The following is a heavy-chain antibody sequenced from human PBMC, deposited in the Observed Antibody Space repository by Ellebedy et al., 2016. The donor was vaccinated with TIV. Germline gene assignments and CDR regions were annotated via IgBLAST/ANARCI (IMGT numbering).Heavy chain of an antibody. CDR1: GYTFTKYY. CDR3: ASVPSAGADY. D-gene: IGHD4-17*01. Sequence: ASVKVSCKTSGYTFTKYYFHWIRQAPGQGLQWLGVLDARVGSTTYAQSLQGRLALTRDTSTRTVYMELSSLRFEDTAVYYCASVPSAGADYWGQGTLVTVSS. J-gene: IGHJ4*02. CDR2: LDARVGST. V-gene: IGHV1-46*01.